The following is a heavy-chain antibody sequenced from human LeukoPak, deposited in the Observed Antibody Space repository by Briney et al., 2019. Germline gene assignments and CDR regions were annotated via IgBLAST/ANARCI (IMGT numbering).Heavy chain of an antibody. D-gene: IGHD2-15*01. CDR1: GYTFTSYY. J-gene: IGHJ4*02. V-gene: IGHV1-46*01. CDR3: ARGPVVVVVAATVDY. Sequence: GASVKVSCKASGYTFTSYYKHWVRQAPGQGLEWMGIINPNGGSTSYAQKFQGRVTMTRDTSTSTVYMELSSLRSEDTAVYYCARGPVVVVVAATVDYWGQGTLVTVSS. CDR2: INPNGGST.